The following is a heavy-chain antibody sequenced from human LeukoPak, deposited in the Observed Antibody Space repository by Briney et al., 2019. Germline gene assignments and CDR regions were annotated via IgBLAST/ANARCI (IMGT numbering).Heavy chain of an antibody. CDR1: GGSISSGGYY. CDR3: AADRGYCSGGSCYQGNYFDY. J-gene: IGHJ4*02. Sequence: SQTLSLTCTASGGSISSGGYYWSWIRQHPGKGLEWIGYIYYSGSTYYNPSLKSRVTISVDTSKNQFSLKLSSVTAADTAVYYCAADRGYCSGGSCYQGNYFDYWGQGTLVTVSS. D-gene: IGHD2-15*01. V-gene: IGHV4-31*03. CDR2: IYYSGST.